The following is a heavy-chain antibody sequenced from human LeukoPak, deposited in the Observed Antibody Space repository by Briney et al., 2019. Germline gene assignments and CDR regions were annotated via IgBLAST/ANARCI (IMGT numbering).Heavy chain of an antibody. V-gene: IGHV3-23*01. Sequence: GGSLRLSCAASGFTFSNYAMSWVRQAPGRGLEWVLGISNSGGDTQYADSVKGRFTISRDNSKNTLYLQMNSLRAEDTAVYYCAKVENGDYVDYWGQGTLVTASS. CDR1: GFTFSNYA. CDR3: AKVENGDYVDY. D-gene: IGHD4-17*01. CDR2: ISNSGGDT. J-gene: IGHJ4*02.